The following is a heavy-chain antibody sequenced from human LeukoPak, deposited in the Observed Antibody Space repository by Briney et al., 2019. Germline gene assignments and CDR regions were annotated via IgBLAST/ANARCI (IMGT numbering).Heavy chain of an antibody. J-gene: IGHJ5*02. CDR3: ARVYGGNPYNWLDP. CDR2: IYHSGST. Sequence: SQTLSLTCAVSGGSISSGGYSWSWIRQPPGKGLEWIGYIYHSGSTYYNPSLKSRVTISVDRSKNQFSLKLSSVTAADTAVYYCARVYGGNPYNWLDPGAREPWSPSPQ. D-gene: IGHD4-23*01. V-gene: IGHV4-30-2*01. CDR1: GGSISSGGYS.